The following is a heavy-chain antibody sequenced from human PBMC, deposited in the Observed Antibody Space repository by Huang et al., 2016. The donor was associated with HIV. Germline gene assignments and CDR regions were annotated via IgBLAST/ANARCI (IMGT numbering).Heavy chain of an antibody. CDR3: ARHFGSWSGYFDS. CDR2: IYYSGDT. CDR1: GGSITDSNYY. J-gene: IGHJ4*02. V-gene: IGHV4-39*01. Sequence: QLQLQESGPGLVRPSETLSLICTVSGGSITDSNYYWGWIGCIYYSGDTDYNPSLKIRVTRSVDTSKNRFSLDIRSVAVADTAIYYCARHFGSWSGYFDSWGQGTLVPVSS. D-gene: IGHD3-10*01.